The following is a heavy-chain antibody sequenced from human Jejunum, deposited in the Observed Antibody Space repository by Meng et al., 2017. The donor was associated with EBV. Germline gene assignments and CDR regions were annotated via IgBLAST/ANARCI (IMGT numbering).Heavy chain of an antibody. CDR1: GGSFSDSY. D-gene: IGHD3-10*01. Sequence: LLQVCVALLQPSEVLSLTCAEYGGSFSDSYWTWVRAPPVKGLGWIGEIDHGGGAIYSRSLKSRVTLSVDTSKNQFSLKLSSVTAADTAVYYCARLGGYASGTYYPIDPWGQGTLVTVSS. V-gene: IGHV4-34*01. CDR3: ARLGGYASGTYYPIDP. CDR2: IDHGGGA. J-gene: IGHJ5*02.